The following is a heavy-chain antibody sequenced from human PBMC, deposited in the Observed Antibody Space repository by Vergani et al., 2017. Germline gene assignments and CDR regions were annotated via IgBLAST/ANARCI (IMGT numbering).Heavy chain of an antibody. Sequence: QLQLQESGSGLVKPSQTLSLTRAVPGGSLSSGGYSWSWIRQPPGKGLEWIGYIYHSGRTYYNPSLKSRVTISVDTSKNQFSLKLNSMTAADTAVYYCARHVPYSSGEGGFDPWGQGTLVTVSS. V-gene: IGHV4-30-2*03. J-gene: IGHJ5*02. CDR1: GGSLSSGGYS. CDR2: IYHSGRT. D-gene: IGHD6-19*01. CDR3: ARHVPYSSGEGGFDP.